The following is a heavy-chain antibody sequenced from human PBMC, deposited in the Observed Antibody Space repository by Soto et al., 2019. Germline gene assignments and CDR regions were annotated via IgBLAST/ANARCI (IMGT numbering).Heavy chain of an antibody. CDR3: ARGPRVSSTGTGAH. J-gene: IGHJ4*02. D-gene: IGHD1-1*01. V-gene: IGHV3-74*01. CDR1: GFTFSAHW. CDR2: ISDDGSTA. Sequence: GGSLRLSCSVSGFTFSAHWMHWVRQVPGKGLTWVSRISDDGSTATYADSVKGRFVISRDNAKNSLYLEMNTLRADDSGLYYCARGPRVSSTGTGAHWGRGTLVTVSS.